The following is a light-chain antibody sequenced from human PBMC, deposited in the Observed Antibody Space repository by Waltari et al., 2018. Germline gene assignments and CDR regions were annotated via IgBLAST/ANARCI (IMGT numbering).Light chain of an antibody. Sequence: QSALTQPAPVSGSPGQSITISCTETSSDVGGYNYVSWYQQHPGKAPKLMIYDVSNRPSGVSNRFSGSKSGNTASLTISGLQAEDEADYYCSSYTSSSSPYVFGTGTKVTVL. CDR1: SSDVGGYNY. CDR2: DVS. V-gene: IGLV2-14*01. CDR3: SSYTSSSSPYV. J-gene: IGLJ1*01.